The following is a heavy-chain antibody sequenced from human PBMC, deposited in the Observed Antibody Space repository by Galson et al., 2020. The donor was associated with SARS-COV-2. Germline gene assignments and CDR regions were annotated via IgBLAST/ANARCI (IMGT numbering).Heavy chain of an antibody. CDR1: GGSISSGNYY. J-gene: IGHJ4*02. CDR3: VRSMALDY. CDR2: IYTSGST. Sequence: SETLSLTCTVSGGSISSGNYYWSWIRQPAGKGLEWIGRIYTSGSTNYNPSLTSRVSISLDTSRNQFSLKLSSVTAADTVIYYCVRSMALDYWGQGILVTVSS. V-gene: IGHV4-61*02. D-gene: IGHD3-10*01.